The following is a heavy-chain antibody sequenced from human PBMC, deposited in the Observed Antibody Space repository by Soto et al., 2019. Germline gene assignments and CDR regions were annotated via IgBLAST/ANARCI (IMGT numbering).Heavy chain of an antibody. D-gene: IGHD3-16*02. CDR2: INHRGST. CDR1: GWSFSGYY. Sequence: PSENLSIACAVYGWSFSGYYWSWIRQPPVKGLEWIGEINHRGSTNYNPSLESRVTISVDTSKNQFSLKLSSVTAADTAVYYCARGPGGDYVWGSYRLAGYYYYGMDVWGQGTTVTVSS. V-gene: IGHV4-34*01. CDR3: ARGPGGDYVWGSYRLAGYYYYGMDV. J-gene: IGHJ6*02.